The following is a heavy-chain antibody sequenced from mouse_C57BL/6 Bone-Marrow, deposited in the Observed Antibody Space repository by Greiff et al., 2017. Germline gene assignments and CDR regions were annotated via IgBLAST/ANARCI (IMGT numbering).Heavy chain of an antibody. CDR1: GYSFTSYY. D-gene: IGHD1-1*01. Sequence: VQLQQSGPELVKPGASVKISCKASGYSFTSYYMHWVKQSSEKSLEWIGEINPSTGGTSYNQKFKGKATLTVDKSSSTAYMQLKSLTSEDSAVYYCARPPSYYGSSFYWYFDVWGTGTTVTVSS. V-gene: IGHV1-43*01. CDR3: ARPPSYYGSSFYWYFDV. J-gene: IGHJ1*03. CDR2: INPSTGGT.